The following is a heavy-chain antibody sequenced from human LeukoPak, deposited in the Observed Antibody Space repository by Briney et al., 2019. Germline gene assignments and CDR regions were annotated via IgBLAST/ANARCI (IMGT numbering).Heavy chain of an antibody. J-gene: IGHJ4*02. CDR3: ARVEASYDSSGYSAWDY. D-gene: IGHD3-22*01. CDR1: GFTFSTYS. V-gene: IGHV3-21*01. CDR2: ISGNSNYI. Sequence: PGGPLRLSCEASGFTFSTYSVTWVRQAPGKGLEWVSSISGNSNYIFYADSVKGRFAISRDNAKNSLYLQMNSLRAEDTAVYYCARVEASYDSSGYSAWDYWGQGTLVTVSS.